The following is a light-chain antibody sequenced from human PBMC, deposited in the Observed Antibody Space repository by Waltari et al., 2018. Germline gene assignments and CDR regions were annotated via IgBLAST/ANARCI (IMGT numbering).Light chain of an antibody. CDR3: QQYYSTPRYT. CDR1: QGIATF. V-gene: IGKV1-NL1*01. Sequence: DIQMTQSPSSLSASVGDRVTITCRASQGIATFLAWYQHKPGKAPKLLLYGASRLESGVPSRFSGSGSGTDYTLTISSLHPEDFATYYCQQYYSTPRYTFGQGTKLEI. CDR2: GAS. J-gene: IGKJ2*01.